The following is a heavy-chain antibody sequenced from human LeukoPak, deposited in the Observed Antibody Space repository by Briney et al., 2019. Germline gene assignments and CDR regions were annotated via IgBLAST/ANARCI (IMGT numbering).Heavy chain of an antibody. J-gene: IGHJ4*02. Sequence: GVSLTLSCAASGFTFSSYPMSWVRQAPGKGLEWVSDISVSGGSTYYPDSVKGRFTISRDNSKNTLYLRMDTLGADDTAVYYCAKARETSGFYRYFDYWGQGTLVTVSS. CDR1: GFTFSSYP. CDR2: ISVSGGST. CDR3: AKARETSGFYRYFDY. V-gene: IGHV3-23*01. D-gene: IGHD3-22*01.